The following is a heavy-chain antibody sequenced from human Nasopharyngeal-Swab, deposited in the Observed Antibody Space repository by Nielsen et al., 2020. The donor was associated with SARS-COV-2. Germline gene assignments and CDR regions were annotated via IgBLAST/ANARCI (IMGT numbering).Heavy chain of an antibody. D-gene: IGHD5-18*01. CDR2: IIPIFGTA. V-gene: IGHV1-69*13. J-gene: IGHJ6*02. CDR1: GGTFSSYA. CDR3: ARVRPPGYSYGGYYYYGMDV. Sequence: SVKVSCKASGGTFSSYAISWVRQAPGQRLEWMGGIIPIFGTANYAQKFQGRVTITADESTSTAYMELSSLRSEDTAVYYCARVRPPGYSYGGYYYYGMDVWGQGTTVTVSS.